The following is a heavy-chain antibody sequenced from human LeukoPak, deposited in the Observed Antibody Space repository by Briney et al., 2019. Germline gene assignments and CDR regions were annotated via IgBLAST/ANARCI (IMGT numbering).Heavy chain of an antibody. V-gene: IGHV4-31*03. J-gene: IGHJ4*02. Sequence: SETLSLTCTLSGVSINSGGYYWSWIRQRPGKGLEWIVNIYRSGSTYYNPALKSRLWIYADTSENQLYLDLNSVTAADEAVYYCARDVEMTTIGHYFDYWGQGSLVTVSS. CDR3: ARDVEMTTIGHYFDY. D-gene: IGHD5-24*01. CDR1: GVSINSGGYY. CDR2: IYRSGST.